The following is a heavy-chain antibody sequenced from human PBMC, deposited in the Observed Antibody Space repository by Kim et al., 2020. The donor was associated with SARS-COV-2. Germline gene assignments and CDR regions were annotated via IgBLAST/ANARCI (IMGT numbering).Heavy chain of an antibody. D-gene: IGHD3-22*01. J-gene: IGHJ3*02. V-gene: IGHV1-69*02. Sequence: KTFRGRATITADNSTNTAYLGLSSLRSEDTAVYYCASSGYDDYDAFDIWGQGTMVTVSS. CDR3: ASSGYDDYDAFDI.